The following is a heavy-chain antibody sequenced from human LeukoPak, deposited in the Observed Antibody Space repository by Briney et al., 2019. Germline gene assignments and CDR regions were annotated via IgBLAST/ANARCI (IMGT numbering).Heavy chain of an antibody. J-gene: IGHJ3*02. CDR2: IYPGDSDT. CDR1: GSSFNSQW. V-gene: IGHV5-51*01. Sequence: NHGESLRIFCKGSGSSFNSQWIGWVRQMPGKGLEWMGIIYPGDSDTRYSPSFQGQVTFSADKSINTAYLQWTSLKASDTAMYYCARRRLLYTFDIWGQGAMVTVSS. D-gene: IGHD2-15*01. CDR3: ARRRLLYTFDI.